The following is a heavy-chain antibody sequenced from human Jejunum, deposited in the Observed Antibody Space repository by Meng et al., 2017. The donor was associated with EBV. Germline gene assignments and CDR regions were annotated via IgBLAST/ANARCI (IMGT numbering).Heavy chain of an antibody. D-gene: IGHD5-24*01. V-gene: IGHV3-11*01. CDR3: AREMSTITCFDY. CDR1: GFTFSDYY. J-gene: IGHJ4*02. Sequence: QXQVVEXXXGLVKPGXSLGLSCGASGFTFSDYYMAWVRQAPGKGLEWVSYISSRSSTIYYADSVKGRFTISRDNAHNPLYLQMNSLRAEDTAVYYCAREMSTITCFDYWGQGTLVTVSS. CDR2: ISSRSSTI.